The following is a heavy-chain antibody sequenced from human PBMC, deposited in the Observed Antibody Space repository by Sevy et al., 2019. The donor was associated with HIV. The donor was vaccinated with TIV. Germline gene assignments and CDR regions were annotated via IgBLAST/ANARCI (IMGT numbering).Heavy chain of an antibody. Sequence: ASVKVSCKASGYTFIDYYLIWVRQAPGQGLEWMGRFNPNSGDTNYEQKFQGRVTMTRDASINSAYMELSRLTSDDTAVYYCAREWGFAMANAFDIWGQGTMVTVSS. D-gene: IGHD2-2*01. CDR3: AREWGFAMANAFDI. CDR1: GYTFIDYY. J-gene: IGHJ3*02. CDR2: FNPNSGDT. V-gene: IGHV1-2*06.